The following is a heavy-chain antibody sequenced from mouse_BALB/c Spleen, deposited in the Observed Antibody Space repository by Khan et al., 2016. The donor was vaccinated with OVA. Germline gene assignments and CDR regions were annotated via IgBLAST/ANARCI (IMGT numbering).Heavy chain of an antibody. Sequence: QVQLKESRPGLVAPSQSLSITCTISGFSLTNYGVHWVRQPPGKGLEWLVVIWSDGSTTYNSALKSRLTVTKDNSKSQVFLEMNSLQTDDTAMYFCARQPYYHYNIMDYWGQGTSVTVSS. CDR1: GFSLTNYG. CDR3: ARQPYYHYNIMDY. J-gene: IGHJ4*01. CDR2: IWSDGST. D-gene: IGHD2-10*01. V-gene: IGHV2-6-1*01.